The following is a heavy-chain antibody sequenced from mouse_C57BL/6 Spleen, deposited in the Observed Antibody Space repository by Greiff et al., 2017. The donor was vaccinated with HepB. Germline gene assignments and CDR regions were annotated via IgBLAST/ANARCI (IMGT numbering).Heavy chain of an antibody. J-gene: IGHJ1*03. D-gene: IGHD3-3*01. CDR1: GYSITSGYD. CDR2: ISYSGST. V-gene: IGHV3-1*01. CDR3: ARDGGDGYFDV. Sequence: EVKLQESGPGMVKPSQSLSLTCTVTGYSITSGYDWHWIRHFPGDKLEWMGYISYSGSTNYNPSRKSRISITHDTSKNHFFLKLNSVTTEDTATYYCARDGGDGYFDVWGTGTTVTVSS.